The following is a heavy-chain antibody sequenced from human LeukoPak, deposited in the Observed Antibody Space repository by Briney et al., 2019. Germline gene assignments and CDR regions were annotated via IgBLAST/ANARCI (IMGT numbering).Heavy chain of an antibody. J-gene: IGHJ5*02. CDR1: GGSISSGGYS. CDR3: ASLYSGSPS. Sequence: PSQTLSLTCTVSGGSISSGGYSWSWIRQHPGKGLEWIGYIYYSGSTNYNPSLKSRVTISVDTSKNQFSLKLSSVTAADTAVYYCASLYSGSPSWGQGTLVTVSS. CDR2: IYYSGST. V-gene: IGHV4-31*03. D-gene: IGHD1-26*01.